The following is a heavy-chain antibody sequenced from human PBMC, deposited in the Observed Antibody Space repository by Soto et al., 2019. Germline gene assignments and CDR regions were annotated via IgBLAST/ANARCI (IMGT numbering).Heavy chain of an antibody. Sequence: EVQLVESGGGLVQPGGSLSLSCAASGFTFSTYSMDWVRQAPGKGLEWVSYISSTSTSIFYADSVKGRFTISRDNAKNSLYLQMNSLRDEDTAVYYCVRDSGSGRDYWGQGTLVTVSS. CDR2: ISSTSTSI. CDR3: VRDSGSGRDY. V-gene: IGHV3-48*02. D-gene: IGHD6-19*01. CDR1: GFTFSTYS. J-gene: IGHJ4*02.